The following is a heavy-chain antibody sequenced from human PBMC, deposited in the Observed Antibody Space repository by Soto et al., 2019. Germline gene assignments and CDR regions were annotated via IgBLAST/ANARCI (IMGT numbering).Heavy chain of an antibody. CDR3: ARVRYDRSGFDH. D-gene: IGHD3-22*01. CDR1: GDSISRSHW. CDR2: ISHSGIT. V-gene: IGHV4-4*02. Sequence: QVQLQESGPGLVRPSGALSVTCAVSGDSISRSHWWSWVRQSPGKGLEWIGEISHSGITNYNPSLKSRVTISGDKSKNQLSVKLTAVTASDTAVYYCARVRYDRSGFDHWGQGTLVSVSS. J-gene: IGHJ4*02.